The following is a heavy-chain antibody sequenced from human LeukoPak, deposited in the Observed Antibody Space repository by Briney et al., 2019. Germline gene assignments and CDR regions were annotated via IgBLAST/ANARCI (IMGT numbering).Heavy chain of an antibody. Sequence: PGGSLRLSCAVSGFTFSSYAMHWVRQAPGKGLEWVAVISYDGSNKYYADSVKGRFTISRDNSKNTLYLQMNSLRAEDTAVYYCARASHQWELRLYGMDVWGQGTTVTVSS. CDR1: GFTFSSYA. CDR3: ARASHQWELRLYGMDV. V-gene: IGHV3-30-3*01. J-gene: IGHJ6*02. CDR2: ISYDGSNK. D-gene: IGHD1-26*01.